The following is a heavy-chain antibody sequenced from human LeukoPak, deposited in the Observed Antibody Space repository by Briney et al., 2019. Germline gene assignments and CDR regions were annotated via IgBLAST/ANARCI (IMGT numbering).Heavy chain of an antibody. CDR1: GGSMSSYY. CDR3: ARRISVAGVFDS. CDR2: IYYSGST. Sequence: SETLSLTCTISGGSMSSYYWSWIRQPPGRGLEWIGYIYYSGSTYYNPSLKSRVTISADTSRNQFSLRLSSATAADTAVYYCARRISVAGVFDSWGQGTLVTVSS. J-gene: IGHJ4*02. V-gene: IGHV4-59*01. D-gene: IGHD6-19*01.